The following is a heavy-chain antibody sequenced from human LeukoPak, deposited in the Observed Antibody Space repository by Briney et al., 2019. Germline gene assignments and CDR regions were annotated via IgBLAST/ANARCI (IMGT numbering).Heavy chain of an antibody. CDR3: ARRRGRYSGDAFDI. V-gene: IGHV5-51*01. CDR2: IYPGDSDT. Sequence: GESLKISCKGSGXRFTSYWIGWVRQMPGKGLEWMGFIYPGDSDTRYSPSFRGQVTISADKSMSTAYLQWSSLKASDTAMYYCARRRGRYSGDAFDIWGQGTMVTVSS. CDR1: GXRFTSYW. D-gene: IGHD1-26*01. J-gene: IGHJ3*02.